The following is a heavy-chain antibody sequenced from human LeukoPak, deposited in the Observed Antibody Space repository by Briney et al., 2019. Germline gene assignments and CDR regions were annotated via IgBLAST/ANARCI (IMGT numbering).Heavy chain of an antibody. CDR2: ISYDGSNK. CDR1: GFTFSSYG. D-gene: IGHD3/OR15-3a*01. J-gene: IGHJ5*02. V-gene: IGHV3-30*03. CDR3: ARDRAANQDWVEFDP. Sequence: GSLRLSCAASGFTFSSYGMHWVRQAPGKGLEWVAVISYDGSNKYYADSVKGRFTISRDNSKNTLYLQMNSLRVEDTAVYFCARDRAANQDWVEFDPWGQGTPVIVSS.